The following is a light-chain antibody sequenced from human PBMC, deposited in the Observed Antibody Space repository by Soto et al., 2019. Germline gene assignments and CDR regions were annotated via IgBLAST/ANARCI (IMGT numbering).Light chain of an antibody. CDR1: SSDVGGYNY. V-gene: IGLV2-8*01. CDR2: EVS. J-gene: IGLJ2*01. Sequence: QSVLTQPPSASGSPGQSVTISCTGTSSDVGGYNYVSWYQQHPGKAPKLMISEVSKRPSGVPDRFSGSKSGNTASLTVYGLQAADEADFYCGSFAGTPNLVFGGGTNLTVL. CDR3: GSFAGTPNLV.